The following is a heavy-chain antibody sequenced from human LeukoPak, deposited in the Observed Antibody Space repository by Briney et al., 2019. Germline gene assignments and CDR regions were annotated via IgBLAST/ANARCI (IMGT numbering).Heavy chain of an antibody. CDR1: GGSFSGYY. J-gene: IGHJ5*02. CDR3: APRGDIEHSYGYGKWFDP. Sequence: SETLSLTCAVYGGSFSGYYWSWIRQPPGKGLEWIGEINHSGSTNYNASLKSRVTVSVDSSKNQFSLRLSSVTAADTAVYYCAPRGDIEHSYGYGKWFDPWGQGTRVTVSS. V-gene: IGHV4-34*01. D-gene: IGHD5-18*01. CDR2: INHSGST.